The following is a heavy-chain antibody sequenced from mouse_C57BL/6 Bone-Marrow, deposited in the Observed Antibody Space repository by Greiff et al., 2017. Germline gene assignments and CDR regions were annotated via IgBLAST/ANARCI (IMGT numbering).Heavy chain of an antibody. J-gene: IGHJ3*01. CDR2: ISGGGGNT. CDR3: AGPLSPGFAY. V-gene: IGHV5-9*01. Sequence: EVQLVESGGGLVKPGGSLKLSCAASGFTFSSYTMSWVRQTPEKRLEWVATISGGGGNTYYPDSVKGVFTISRGNAKNSLYLQMSSLRSEDTALYYWAGPLSPGFAYRGQGTGVNVSA. CDR1: GFTFSSYT.